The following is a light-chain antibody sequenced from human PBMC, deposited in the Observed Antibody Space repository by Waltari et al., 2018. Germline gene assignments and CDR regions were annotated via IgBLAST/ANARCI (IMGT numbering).Light chain of an antibody. CDR1: SGSVSTTYY. CDR3: VLSMGSGIWV. V-gene: IGLV8-61*01. Sequence: QTVVTQEPSLSVSPGGTVTPTCGLTSGSVSTTYYPYWFQQAPGQAPRTLIFDTNTRSAGVPDRFSGSILDNKAALTITGAQADDESDYYCVLSMGSGIWVFGGGTKLTVL. CDR2: DTN. J-gene: IGLJ3*02.